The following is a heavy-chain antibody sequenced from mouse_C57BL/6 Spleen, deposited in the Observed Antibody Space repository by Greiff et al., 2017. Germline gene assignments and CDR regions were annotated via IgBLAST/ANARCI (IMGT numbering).Heavy chain of an antibody. CDR3: ARDYCGSSFDY. J-gene: IGHJ2*01. Sequence: EVQRVESGGGLVKPGGSLKLSCAASGFTFSSYAMSWVRQTPDKRLEWVATISDGGSYTYYPDNVKGRFTISRDNAKNNLYLQMSHLKSEDTAMYYCARDYCGSSFDYWGQGTTLTVSS. D-gene: IGHD1-1*01. CDR2: ISDGGSYT. V-gene: IGHV5-4*01. CDR1: GFTFSSYA.